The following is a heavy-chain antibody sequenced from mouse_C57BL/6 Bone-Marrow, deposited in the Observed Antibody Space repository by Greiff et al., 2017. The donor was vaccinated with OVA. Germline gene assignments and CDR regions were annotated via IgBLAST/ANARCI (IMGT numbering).Heavy chain of an antibody. CDR1: GFTFSSYA. Sequence: EVNVVESGGGLVKPGGSLKLSCAASGFTFSSYAMSWVRQTPEKRLEWVATISDGGSYTYYPDNVKGRFTISRDNAKNNLYLQMSHLKSEDTAMYYCARDWALFAYWGQGTLVTVSA. J-gene: IGHJ3*01. CDR2: ISDGGSYT. CDR3: ARDWALFAY. V-gene: IGHV5-4*01.